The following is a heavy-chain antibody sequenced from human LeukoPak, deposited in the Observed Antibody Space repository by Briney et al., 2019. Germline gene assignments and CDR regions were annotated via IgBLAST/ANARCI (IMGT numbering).Heavy chain of an antibody. Sequence: GASVKVSCKASGGTFSSYAISWVRQAPGQGLEWMGGIIPIFGTANYAQKFQGRVTITADKSTSTAYMELSSLRSEDTAVYYCARDYGDYGNWFDPWGQGTLVTVSS. J-gene: IGHJ5*02. CDR1: GGTFSSYA. CDR3: ARDYGDYGNWFDP. CDR2: IIPIFGTA. V-gene: IGHV1-69*06. D-gene: IGHD4-17*01.